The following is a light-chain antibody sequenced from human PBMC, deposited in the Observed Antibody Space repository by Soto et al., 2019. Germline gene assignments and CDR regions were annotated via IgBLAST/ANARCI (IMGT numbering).Light chain of an antibody. CDR1: QSVRSY. CDR2: DAS. Sequence: EIVLTQSPATLSLSPGERATLSCRASQSVRSYLAWYQQKPGQAPRLLIYDASNRATGIPARFSGSGSGTDFTLTISSLEPEDFAVYYCQQRSDWPPVTFGPGTKVDIK. CDR3: QQRSDWPPVT. V-gene: IGKV3-11*01. J-gene: IGKJ3*01.